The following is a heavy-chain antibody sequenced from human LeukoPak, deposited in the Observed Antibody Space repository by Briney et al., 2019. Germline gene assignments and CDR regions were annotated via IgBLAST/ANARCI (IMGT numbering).Heavy chain of an antibody. CDR3: ARDSTGYAYDEWY. V-gene: IGHV3-7*01. CDR1: GFTFNNYW. J-gene: IGHJ4*02. CDR2: IKQDGSEK. Sequence: PGGSLRLSCAASGFTFNNYWMNWVRQAPGKGLEWVANIKQDGSEKYYVDSVKGRFTISRDNAKNSLYLQMNSLRAEDTAVYYCARDSTGYAYDEWYWGQGTLVTVSS. D-gene: IGHD5-18*01.